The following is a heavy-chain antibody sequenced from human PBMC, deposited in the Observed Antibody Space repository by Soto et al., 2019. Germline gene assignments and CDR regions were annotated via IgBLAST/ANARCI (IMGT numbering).Heavy chain of an antibody. CDR3: ATTPRGQPHDY. CDR2: FGPEDGET. CDR1: GYTFTSYG. V-gene: IGHV1-24*01. Sequence: ASVKVSCKASGYTFTSYGINWVRQAPGKGLEWMGGFGPEDGETIYAQKFQGRVTMTEDTSTDTAYMELSSLRSEDTAVYYCATTPRGQPHDYWGQGTLVTVSS. J-gene: IGHJ4*02. D-gene: IGHD2-2*01.